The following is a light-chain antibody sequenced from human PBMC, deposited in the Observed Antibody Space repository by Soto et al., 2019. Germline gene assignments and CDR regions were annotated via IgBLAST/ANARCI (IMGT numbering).Light chain of an antibody. Sequence: DIQLTHSPSSLSASVGDRVTITCRTSQGISNYLAWYQQKPGKVPKLLIYAASTLQSGVPSRFSGRGFGTDFTLTISSLQPEYVATYYCQKYDSAPQTFGQGTNVEIK. CDR1: QGISNY. CDR3: QKYDSAPQT. V-gene: IGKV1-27*01. CDR2: AAS. J-gene: IGKJ1*01.